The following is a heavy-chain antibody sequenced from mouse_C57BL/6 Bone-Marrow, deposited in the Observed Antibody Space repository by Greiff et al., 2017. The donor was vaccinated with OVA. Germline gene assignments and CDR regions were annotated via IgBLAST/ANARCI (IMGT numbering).Heavy chain of an antibody. CDR3: ARLRTGAY. CDR2: IDPSDSYT. CDR1: GYTFTSYW. Sequence: VQLQQPGAELVRPGTSVKLSCKASGYTFTSYWMHWVKQRPGQGLEWIGVIDPSDSYTNYNQKFKGKATLTVDTSSSTAYMQLSSLTSADSAVYYCARLRTGAYWGQGTLVTVSA. V-gene: IGHV1-59*01. J-gene: IGHJ3*01. D-gene: IGHD3-3*01.